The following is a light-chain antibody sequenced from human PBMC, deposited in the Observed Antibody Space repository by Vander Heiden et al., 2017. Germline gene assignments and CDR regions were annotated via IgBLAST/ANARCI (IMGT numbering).Light chain of an antibody. J-gene: IGLJ2*01. Sequence: SYVRTQPPPVSVAPGQTARITCGGNNIGSKSGHGYQQKPGQAPVLVIYDDSDRPSGIPERFSGSNSGNTATLTISRVEAGDEADYYCQVWDSSSDHPVVFGGGTKLTVL. CDR1: NIGSKS. CDR2: DDS. V-gene: IGLV3-21*02. CDR3: QVWDSSSDHPVV.